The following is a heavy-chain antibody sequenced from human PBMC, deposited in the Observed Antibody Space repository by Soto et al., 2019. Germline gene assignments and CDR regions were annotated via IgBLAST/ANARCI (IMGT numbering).Heavy chain of an antibody. CDR1: GFTFSSYA. Sequence: GGSLRLSCAASGFTFSSYAMSWVRQAPGKGLELVSAISGSGGSTYYADSVKGRFTISRDNSKNTLYLQMNSLSAEDTAVYYCAKVGPVYSSGWYYFDYWGQGTLVTVSS. D-gene: IGHD6-19*01. J-gene: IGHJ4*02. V-gene: IGHV3-23*01. CDR2: ISGSGGST. CDR3: AKVGPVYSSGWYYFDY.